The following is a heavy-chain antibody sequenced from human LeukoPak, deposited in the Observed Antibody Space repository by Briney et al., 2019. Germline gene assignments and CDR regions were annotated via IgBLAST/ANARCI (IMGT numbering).Heavy chain of an antibody. Sequence: AAVKVSFKASGYTFTSYYMHWVRQAPGQGLEWMGIIKLSGGSTSYAQKFQVRVTMTRDTSTSTVYMELSSLRSEDTAVYYCAREGGGPYYYDSSGYPLDYWGQGTLVTVSS. D-gene: IGHD3-22*01. CDR2: IKLSGGST. CDR3: AREGGGPYYYDSSGYPLDY. V-gene: IGHV1-46*01. CDR1: GYTFTSYY. J-gene: IGHJ4*02.